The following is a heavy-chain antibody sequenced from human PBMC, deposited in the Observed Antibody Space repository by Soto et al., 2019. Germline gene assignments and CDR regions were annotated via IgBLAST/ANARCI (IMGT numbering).Heavy chain of an antibody. J-gene: IGHJ4*02. D-gene: IGHD6-19*01. CDR2: INHSGST. CDR1: GGSFSGYY. V-gene: IGHV4-34*01. CDR3: AKRMGYSSGWYNY. Sequence: SETLSLTCAVYGGSFSGYYWSWIRQPPGKGLEWIGEINHSGSTNYNPSLKSRVTISVDTSKNQFSLKLSSVTAADTAVYYCAKRMGYSSGWYNYWGQGTLVTVS.